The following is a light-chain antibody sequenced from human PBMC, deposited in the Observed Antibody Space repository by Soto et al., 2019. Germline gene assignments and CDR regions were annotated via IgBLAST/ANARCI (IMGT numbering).Light chain of an antibody. Sequence: EIVLTQSPGTLALSPGERATLSCRASQSVSSNYLTWYQQQRGQAPRLLIHGASSTAAGIPDRFSGSGSGTDFPLTSSRLEPDDFAVYYCQQYGRSPFTFGPGTKVGIK. V-gene: IGKV3-20*01. CDR3: QQYGRSPFT. J-gene: IGKJ3*01. CDR2: GAS. CDR1: QSVSSNY.